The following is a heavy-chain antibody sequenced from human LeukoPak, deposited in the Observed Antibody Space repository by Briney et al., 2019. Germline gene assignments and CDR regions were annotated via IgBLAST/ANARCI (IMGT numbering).Heavy chain of an antibody. J-gene: IGHJ5*01. CDR1: GGSISSYY. D-gene: IGHD6-13*01. V-gene: IGHV4-59*08. CDR2: IYYSGST. Sequence: PSETLSLTCTVSGGSISSYYWSWIRQPPGKGLEWIGYIYYSGSTNYNPSLKSRVTISVDTSKNQFSLKLSSVTAADTAVYYCARHYRWYGLYWFDPWGQGTTVTVSS. CDR3: ARHYRWYGLYWFDP.